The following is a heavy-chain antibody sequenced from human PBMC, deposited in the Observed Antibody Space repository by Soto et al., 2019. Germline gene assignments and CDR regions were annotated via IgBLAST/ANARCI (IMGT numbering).Heavy chain of an antibody. J-gene: IGHJ2*01. CDR2: IYWDDDL. Sequence: QITLTESGPTLVKPTQTLTLTCTFSGFSLSDNGVGVGWIRQPPGKTLEWLALIYWDDDLRYSPSLRSRLTITKGTSKNQVVLTMTNMDPVDTATYYCAHRLYGGKWWWYFDLWGRGTLVTVSS. CDR3: AHRLYGGKWWWYFDL. CDR1: GFSLSDNGVG. V-gene: IGHV2-5*02. D-gene: IGHD4-17*01.